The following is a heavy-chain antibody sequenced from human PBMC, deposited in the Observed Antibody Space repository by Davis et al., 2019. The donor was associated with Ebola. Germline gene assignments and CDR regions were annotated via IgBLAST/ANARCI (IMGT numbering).Heavy chain of an antibody. D-gene: IGHD2-15*01. CDR1: GFTFSFYA. CDR3: AKDWGAVVAVYYFDY. V-gene: IGHV3-23*01. Sequence: GESLKISCAASGFTFSFYAMSWVRQAPGKGLEWVSGIGSSGGHIHYANSVKGRFTISRDNSKNTLYLQMNSLRAEDTAVYYCAKDWGAVVAVYYFDYWGQGTLVTVSS. CDR2: IGSSGGHI. J-gene: IGHJ4*02.